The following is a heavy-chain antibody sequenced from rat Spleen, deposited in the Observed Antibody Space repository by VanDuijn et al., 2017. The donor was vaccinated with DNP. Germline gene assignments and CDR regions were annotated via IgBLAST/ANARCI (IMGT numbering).Heavy chain of an antibody. D-gene: IGHD1-5*01. CDR3: ATQNNIAIISTNAMDA. CDR2: VNSAGTT. CDR1: GYSITGDY. Sequence: EVQLQESGPGLVKPSQSLSLTCSVTGYSITGDYWGWIRKFPGNKLEWMGSVNSAGTTNYNPSLKSRISITRDTSKNQLFLQVNSVTTEDTATYYCATQNNIAIISTNAMDAWGQGTSVTVSS. V-gene: IGHV3-3*01. J-gene: IGHJ4*01.